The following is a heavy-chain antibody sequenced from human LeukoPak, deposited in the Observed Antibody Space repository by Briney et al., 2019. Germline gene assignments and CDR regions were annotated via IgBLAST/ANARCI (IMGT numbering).Heavy chain of an antibody. J-gene: IGHJ6*03. D-gene: IGHD1-26*01. CDR2: VKQDGGEK. V-gene: IGHV3-7*01. Sequence: GRSLRLSCAASGFTLSDYWMSWVRQAPGKGLEWVANVKQDGGEKNYIDSVKGRFTISRANAENSIYLQMSSLRAEDTAVYYCARDPYSGSYGNYYYYFTDVWGKGTTVTISS. CDR1: GFTLSDYW. CDR3: ARDPYSGSYGNYYYYFTDV.